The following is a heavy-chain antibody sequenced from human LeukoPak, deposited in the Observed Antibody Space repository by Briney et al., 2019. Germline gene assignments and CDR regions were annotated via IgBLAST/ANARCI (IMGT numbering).Heavy chain of an antibody. CDR3: ARDQRLAGNWFFDL. Sequence: AVKVSCKASADSFTSFGFSWVRQAPGQGLEWMGRITPIFGSGHYSQRFPGRVTITADESTTTVYMELSTLRSEDTALYYCARDQRLAGNWFFDLRGQRTVVTVSS. J-gene: IGHJ4*02. V-gene: IGHV1-69*13. CDR1: ADSFTSFG. CDR2: ITPIFGSG. D-gene: IGHD6-19*01.